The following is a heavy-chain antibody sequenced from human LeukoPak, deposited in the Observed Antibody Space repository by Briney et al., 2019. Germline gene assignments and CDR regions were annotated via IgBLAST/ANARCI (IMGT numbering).Heavy chain of an antibody. CDR2: IKQDGSEK. J-gene: IGHJ6*02. V-gene: IGHV3-7*01. CDR1: GFTFSSYW. CDR3: ANLPTFYYYYGMDV. Sequence: PGGSLRLSCAASGFTFSSYWMSWVRQAPGKGLEWVANIKQDGSEKYYVDSVKGRFTISRDNAKNSLYLQMNSLRAEDTAVYYCANLPTFYYYYGMDVWGQGTTVTVSS.